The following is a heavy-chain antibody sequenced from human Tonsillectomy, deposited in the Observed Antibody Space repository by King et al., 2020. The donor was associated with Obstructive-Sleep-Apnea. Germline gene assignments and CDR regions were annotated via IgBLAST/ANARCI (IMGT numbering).Heavy chain of an antibody. D-gene: IGHD3-22*01. CDR3: TTRPYHNGSSGKAAEFYYYFYGTDV. J-gene: IGHJ6*02. Sequence: VQLVESGGGLVKPGGSLRLSCAASGFIFSNAWMSWVRQAPGKGPEWVGRIKSKADGGTTDYAAPVKGRFTISRDDSKNTLYLQMNSLKTEDTAVYYCTTRPYHNGSSGKAAEFYYYFYGTDVWGQGTTVTVSS. CDR1: GFIFSNAW. V-gene: IGHV3-15*01. CDR2: IKSKADGGTT.